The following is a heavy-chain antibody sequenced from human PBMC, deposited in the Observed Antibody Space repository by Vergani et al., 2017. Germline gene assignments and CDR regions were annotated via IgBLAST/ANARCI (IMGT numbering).Heavy chain of an antibody. Sequence: QVQLQESGPGLVKPSETLSLTCTVSGGSISSYYWSWIRQPPGKGLEWIGYIYYSGSTNYNPSLKSRVTISVDTSKNQFSLKLSSVTAADTAVYYCARVRYDFGSGYKDRFYFDYWGQGTLVTVSS. J-gene: IGHJ4*02. CDR1: GGSISSYY. D-gene: IGHD3-3*01. V-gene: IGHV4-59*01. CDR3: ARVRYDFGSGYKDRFYFDY. CDR2: IYYSGST.